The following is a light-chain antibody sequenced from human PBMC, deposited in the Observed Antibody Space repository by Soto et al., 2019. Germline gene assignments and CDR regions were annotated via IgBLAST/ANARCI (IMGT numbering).Light chain of an antibody. Sequence: DIQMTQSPSSLSASVGDRVTITCRASQRISTYLNWYQQKPGKAPKFLIYDASNLQSGVPSRFSGGGSGTDFTLTISSLQPEDFATYYCQHSYSTPLTFGQGTKVEIK. J-gene: IGKJ1*01. CDR1: QRISTY. V-gene: IGKV1-39*01. CDR2: DAS. CDR3: QHSYSTPLT.